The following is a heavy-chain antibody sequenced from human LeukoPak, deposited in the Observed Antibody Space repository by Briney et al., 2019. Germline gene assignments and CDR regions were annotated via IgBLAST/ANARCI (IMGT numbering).Heavy chain of an antibody. CDR2: ISISSNYI. CDR1: GFTFSRYS. CDR3: ARDSWEYGSGSYYNKVLDY. J-gene: IGHJ4*02. V-gene: IGHV3-21*01. Sequence: GGSLRLSCAASGFTFSRYSMNWVRQAPGKGLEWVSSISISSNYIYYTDSVKGRFTISRDNAKNSLYLQMNSLRAGDTAVYYCARDSWEYGSGSYYNKVLDYWGQGTLVTVSS. D-gene: IGHD3-10*01.